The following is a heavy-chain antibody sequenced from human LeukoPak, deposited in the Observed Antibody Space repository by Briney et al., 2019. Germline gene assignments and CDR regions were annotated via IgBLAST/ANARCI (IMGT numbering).Heavy chain of an antibody. D-gene: IGHD3-22*01. Sequence: GGSLRLSCAASGFTFSSYWMSWVRQAPGKGLEWVADIKQDGSKKYYVDSVKGRFTISRDNAKNSLYLQMNSLRAEDTAVYYCARDSGYYDSSGYYYTDAFDIWGQGTMVTVSS. CDR2: IKQDGSKK. V-gene: IGHV3-7*05. CDR3: ARDSGYYDSSGYYYTDAFDI. CDR1: GFTFSSYW. J-gene: IGHJ3*02.